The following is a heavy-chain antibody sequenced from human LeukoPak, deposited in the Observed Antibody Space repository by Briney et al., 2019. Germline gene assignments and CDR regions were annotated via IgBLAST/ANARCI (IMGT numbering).Heavy chain of an antibody. Sequence: SETLSLTCTVSGGSISNISYYWGWIRQPPGKGLEWIGSIYYSGRTYYNPSLKSRVTISVDTSKNQFSLKLRSVTAADTAVYYCARVSGYHWESFYDYWGQGTLVTVSS. V-gene: IGHV4-39*07. CDR3: ARVSGYHWESFYDY. D-gene: IGHD5-12*01. J-gene: IGHJ4*02. CDR1: GGSISNISYY. CDR2: IYYSGRT.